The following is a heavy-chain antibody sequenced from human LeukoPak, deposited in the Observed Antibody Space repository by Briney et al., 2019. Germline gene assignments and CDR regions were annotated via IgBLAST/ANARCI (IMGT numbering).Heavy chain of an antibody. Sequence: GRSLRLSCAASGFTFSSYGMHWVRQAPGKWLEWVAFIRHDGSNKYYADSVKGRFTISRDNSKNTLSLQMNSLRAGDTAVYYCARKGLGGELGGFDSWGQGTLVTVSS. CDR1: GFTFSSYG. J-gene: IGHJ4*02. V-gene: IGHV3-30*02. CDR3: ARKGLGGELGGFDS. CDR2: IRHDGSNK. D-gene: IGHD1-7*01.